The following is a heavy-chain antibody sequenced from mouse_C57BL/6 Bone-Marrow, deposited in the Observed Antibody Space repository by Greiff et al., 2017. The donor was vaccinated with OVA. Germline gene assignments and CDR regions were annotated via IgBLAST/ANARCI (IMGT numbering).Heavy chain of an antibody. V-gene: IGHV1-81*01. D-gene: IGHD2-12*01. Sequence: QVQLQQSGAELARPGASVKLSCKASGYTFTSYGISWVKQRTGQGLEWIGEIYPRSGNTYYNEKFKGKATLTADKSSSTAYMEIRSLTSEDSAVYFCANNYDGFAYWGQGTLVTVSA. CDR1: GYTFTSYG. J-gene: IGHJ3*01. CDR2: IYPRSGNT. CDR3: ANNYDGFAY.